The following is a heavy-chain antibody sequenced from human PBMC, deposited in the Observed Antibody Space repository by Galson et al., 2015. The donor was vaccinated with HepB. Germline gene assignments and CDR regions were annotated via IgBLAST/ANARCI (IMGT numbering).Heavy chain of an antibody. D-gene: IGHD4/OR15-4a*01. CDR2: IKQDGSEV. J-gene: IGHJ4*02. CDR1: GFTFSSHC. V-gene: IGHV3-7*01. Sequence: SLRLSCAASGFTFSSHCMSWVRQAPGKGLEWVAHIKQDGSEVYYVDFVKGRFTISRGNAKDSLYLQMNSLRAEDTAVYYCARDPGTSANYNYFDYWGQGTLVTVSS. CDR3: ARDPGTSANYNYFDY.